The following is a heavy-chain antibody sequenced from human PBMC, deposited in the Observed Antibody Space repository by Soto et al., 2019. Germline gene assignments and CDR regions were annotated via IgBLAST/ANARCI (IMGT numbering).Heavy chain of an antibody. CDR2: IIPIFGTA. CDR1: GGTFSSYA. V-gene: IGHV1-69*13. J-gene: IGHJ1*01. CDR3: ARVRNSWEEYFQH. D-gene: IGHD6-13*01. Sequence: SVKVSCKASGGTFSSYAISWVRQAPGQGLEWMGGIIPIFGTANYAQKFQGRVTITADESTSTAYMELSSLRSEDTAVYYCARVRNSWEEYFQHWGQGTLVPVSS.